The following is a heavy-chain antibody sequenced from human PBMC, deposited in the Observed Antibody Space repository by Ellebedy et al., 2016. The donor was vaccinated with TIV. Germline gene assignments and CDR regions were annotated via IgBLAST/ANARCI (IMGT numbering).Heavy chain of an antibody. CDR1: GYTFTNNY. V-gene: IGHV1-18*04. D-gene: IGHD3-16*01. J-gene: IGHJ3*01. Sequence: AASVKVSCKASGYTFTNNYLHWVRQAPGRGLEWMGWLSSYNGNTKYAQKFQGRVTMTTDTSTSTTYMELRGLRSDDTALYYCARIGGGVSGTSFDVWGQGTIVTVSS. CDR3: ARIGGGVSGTSFDV. CDR2: LSSYNGNT.